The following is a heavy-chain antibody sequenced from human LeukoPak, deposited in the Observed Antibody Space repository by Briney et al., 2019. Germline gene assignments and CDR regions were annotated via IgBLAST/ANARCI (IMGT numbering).Heavy chain of an antibody. Sequence: GASVKLSCNASGYTFTSYDINWVRLATGQGLEWMGWMNPNTGNTGYAQKFQGRVTITRNTSTSTAYMELSSLRSEDTAVYYCAREGAAAGRYFDYWGQGTLVTVSS. CDR1: GYTFTSYD. D-gene: IGHD6-13*01. J-gene: IGHJ4*02. CDR3: AREGAAAGRYFDY. V-gene: IGHV1-8*03. CDR2: MNPNTGNT.